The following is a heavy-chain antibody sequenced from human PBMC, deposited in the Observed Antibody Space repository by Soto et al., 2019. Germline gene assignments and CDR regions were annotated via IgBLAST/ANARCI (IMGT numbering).Heavy chain of an antibody. J-gene: IGHJ3*02. D-gene: IGHD4-17*01. Sequence: QVQLVQSGAEVKKPGASVKVSCKASGYTFTSYGISWVRQGPGQGLEWMGWISAYNGNTNYAQKLQGRVTMTTDTSTSTAYMELRSLRSDDTAVYYCARSGTYYGDYRDDAFDIWGQGTMVTVSS. V-gene: IGHV1-18*01. CDR1: GYTFTSYG. CDR2: ISAYNGNT. CDR3: ARSGTYYGDYRDDAFDI.